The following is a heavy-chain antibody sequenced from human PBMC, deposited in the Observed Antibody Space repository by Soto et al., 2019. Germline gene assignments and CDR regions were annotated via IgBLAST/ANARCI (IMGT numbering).Heavy chain of an antibody. Sequence: QVQLVESGGGVVQPGRSLRLSCAASGFTFRGYGIHWVRQAPGKGLEWVAVISSDGTNEYYADSVKGRFTISRDNSKNTSYLEMNSLRADDTAVYDCAKDLGGYYYYYSMDVWGKGTTVTVSS. CDR2: ISSDGTNE. J-gene: IGHJ6*03. CDR1: GFTFRGYG. V-gene: IGHV3-30*18. CDR3: AKDLGGYYYYYSMDV.